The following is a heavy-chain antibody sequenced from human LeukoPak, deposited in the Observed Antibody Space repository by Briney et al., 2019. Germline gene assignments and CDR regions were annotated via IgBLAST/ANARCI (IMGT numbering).Heavy chain of an antibody. CDR2: IYPGDSDT. J-gene: IGHJ4*02. Sequence: PGGSLKISCKGSGYSFTSYWLGWVRRMPGKGLEWMGIIYPGDSDTRYSPSFQGQVTISADKSISTAYLQWSSLKASDTAMYYCARHHVCSGGSCYSGDYWGQGTLVTVSS. V-gene: IGHV5-51*01. D-gene: IGHD2-15*01. CDR1: GYSFTSYW. CDR3: ARHHVCSGGSCYSGDY.